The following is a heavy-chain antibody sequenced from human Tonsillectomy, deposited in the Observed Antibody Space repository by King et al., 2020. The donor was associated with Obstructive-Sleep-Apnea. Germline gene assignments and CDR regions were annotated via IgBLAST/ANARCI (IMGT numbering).Heavy chain of an antibody. CDR1: GDSVSSNSAA. J-gene: IGHJ5*02. CDR3: AREAISFASSSWNNCFDP. V-gene: IGHV6-1*01. Sequence: VQLQQSGPGLVKPSQTLSLTCAISGDSVSSNSAAWNWIRQSPSRGLEWLGRTYYRSKWYNDYALSVKSRITITPDTSKNQFSLQLNSVTPQDTAVYYCAREAISFASSSWNNCFDPWGQGTLVTVSS. D-gene: IGHD6-13*01. CDR2: TYYRSKWYN.